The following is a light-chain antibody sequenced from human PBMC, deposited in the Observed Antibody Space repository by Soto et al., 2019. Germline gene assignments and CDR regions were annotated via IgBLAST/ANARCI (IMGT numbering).Light chain of an antibody. CDR1: QGISSY. CDR2: AAS. J-gene: IGKJ1*01. CDR3: QKYYSAPET. Sequence: DIQMTQSPSSLSASVGDRVTITCRASQGISSYLAWYQQKPGKVPKVLIYAASTLQSGVPSRFSGSGSGTEFTLTISSLQPEDVATYYCQKYYSAPETFGQGTKVDI. V-gene: IGKV1-27*01.